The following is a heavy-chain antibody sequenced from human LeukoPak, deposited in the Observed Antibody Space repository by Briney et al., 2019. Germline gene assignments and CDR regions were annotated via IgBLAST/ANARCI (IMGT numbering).Heavy chain of an antibody. CDR3: ARGHYDFWSGYRNINWFDP. CDR1: GGSISSGGYY. D-gene: IGHD3-3*01. J-gene: IGHJ5*02. Sequence: SQTLSLTCTVSGGSISSGGYYWSWIRQPPGKGLEWIGYIYHSGSTYYNPSLKSRVTISVDTSKNQFSLKLSSVTAADTAVYYCARGHYDFWSGYRNINWFDPWGQGTLVTVSS. CDR2: IYHSGST. V-gene: IGHV4-30-2*01.